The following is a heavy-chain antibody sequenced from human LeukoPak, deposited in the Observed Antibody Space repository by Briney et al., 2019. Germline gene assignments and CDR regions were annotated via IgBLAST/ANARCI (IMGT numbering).Heavy chain of an antibody. CDR3: ARGADVLRFLEPNYYYYMDV. CDR2: IYYSGST. CDR1: GGSISSYY. Sequence: SETLSLTCTVSGGSISSYYWSWIRQPPGKGLEWLGYIYYSGSTNYNPSLKSRVTISVDTSKNQFSLKLSSVTAADTAVYYCARGADVLRFLEPNYYYYMDVWGKGTTVTVSS. D-gene: IGHD3-3*01. V-gene: IGHV4-59*01. J-gene: IGHJ6*03.